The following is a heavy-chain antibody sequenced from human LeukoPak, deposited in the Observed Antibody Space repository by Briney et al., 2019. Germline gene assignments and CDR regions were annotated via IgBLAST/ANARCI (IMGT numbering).Heavy chain of an antibody. Sequence: GESLKISCKGSGYSFTSYWIGWVRQMPGKGLEWMGIIYPGDSDTRYSPSFQGQVTISADKSIGTAYLQWSSLKASDTAMYHCARGPAYCGGDCYSFLAFDIWGQGTMVTVSS. V-gene: IGHV5-51*01. CDR3: ARGPAYCGGDCYSFLAFDI. J-gene: IGHJ3*02. CDR1: GYSFTSYW. D-gene: IGHD2-21*01. CDR2: IYPGDSDT.